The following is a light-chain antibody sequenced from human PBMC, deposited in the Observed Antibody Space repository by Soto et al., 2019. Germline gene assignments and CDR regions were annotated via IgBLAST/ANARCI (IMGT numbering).Light chain of an antibody. CDR3: LQHSTYPLK. CDR1: QGIRNA. J-gene: IGKJ1*01. Sequence: DIQMTQFPSSLSASVGDRVTITCRASQGIRNALGWYQQKPGKAPKRLIYAASSLQSGVPSRFSGSGSGTEFTLAISSLQTEDSATFYGLQHSTYPLKFGQGTKVEIK. V-gene: IGKV1-17*01. CDR2: AAS.